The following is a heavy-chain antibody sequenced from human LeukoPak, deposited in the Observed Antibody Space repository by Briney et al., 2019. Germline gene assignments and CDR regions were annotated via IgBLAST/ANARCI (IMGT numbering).Heavy chain of an antibody. CDR2: FKSKTDGGTT. Sequence: PGGSLRLSCAASGFTFSSYGMNWVRQAPGEGLEWVGRFKSKTDGGTTDYAAPVKGRFTISRDDSKNTLYLQMNSLKTEDTAVYYCTTERRAYYDSRDYFDYWGQGTLVTVSS. V-gene: IGHV3-15*01. J-gene: IGHJ4*02. D-gene: IGHD3-22*01. CDR3: TTERRAYYDSRDYFDY. CDR1: GFTFSSYG.